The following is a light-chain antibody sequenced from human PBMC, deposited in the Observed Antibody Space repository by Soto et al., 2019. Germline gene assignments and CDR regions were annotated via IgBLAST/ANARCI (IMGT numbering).Light chain of an antibody. J-gene: IGKJ4*01. CDR3: QQRYSYPLT. Sequence: DIQLTQSPSFLSASVGDRVTITCRASQAISSYVVWYQQQPGKAPNLLIYAASTLPSGVPSRFSGSGSGTEFTLTISSLQPEDSATYYCQQRYSYPLTFGGGTKVEIK. V-gene: IGKV1-9*01. CDR1: QAISSY. CDR2: AAS.